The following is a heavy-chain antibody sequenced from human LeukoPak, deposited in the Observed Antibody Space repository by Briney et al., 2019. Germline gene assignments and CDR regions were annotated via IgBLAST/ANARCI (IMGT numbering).Heavy chain of an antibody. CDR3: ASLMWWYSSKDV. V-gene: IGHV3-74*01. CDR1: GFTFSSYW. J-gene: IGHJ6*02. D-gene: IGHD2-15*01. CDR2: INSDGSST. Sequence: GGSLRLSCAASGFTFSSYWMHWVRQAPGKWLVWVSRINSDGSSTSYADSVKGRFTVSRDNAKNTLYLQMNSLRAEDTAVYYCASLMWWYSSKDVWGQGTTVTVSS.